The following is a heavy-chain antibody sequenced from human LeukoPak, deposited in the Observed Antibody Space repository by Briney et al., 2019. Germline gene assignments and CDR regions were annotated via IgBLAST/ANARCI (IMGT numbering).Heavy chain of an antibody. CDR3: ARERGSSSWHDY. CDR1: GASISSYY. V-gene: IGHV4-59*01. J-gene: IGHJ4*02. CDR2: ISNIEIP. D-gene: IGHD6-13*01. Sequence: SETLPLTCTVSGASISSYYWSWIRQPPGKVLEWIGYISNIEIPYYNPSLKRRVTISVDTSKNQFSLKLSSATAADTAVYYCARERGSSSWHDYWGQGTLVTVSS.